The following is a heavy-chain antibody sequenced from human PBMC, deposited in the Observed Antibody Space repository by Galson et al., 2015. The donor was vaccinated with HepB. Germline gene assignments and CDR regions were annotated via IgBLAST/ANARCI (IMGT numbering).Heavy chain of an antibody. D-gene: IGHD3-10*01. CDR1: GFTFSGSA. CDR2: IRSKANSYAT. V-gene: IGHV3-73*01. Sequence: SLRLSCAASGFTFSGSAMHWVRQASGKGLEWVGRIRSKANSYATAYAASVKGRFTISRDDSKNTAYLQMNSLKTEDTAVYYCTRSGEWFGELLAPVDAFDIWGQGTMVTVSS. J-gene: IGHJ3*02. CDR3: TRSGEWFGELLAPVDAFDI.